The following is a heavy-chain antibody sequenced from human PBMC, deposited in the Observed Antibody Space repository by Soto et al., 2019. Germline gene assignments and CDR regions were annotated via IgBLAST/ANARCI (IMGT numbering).Heavy chain of an antibody. D-gene: IGHD3-22*01. Sequence: SQTLSLTCAVYGGSFSGYYWSWIRQPPGKGLEWIGEINHSGSTNYNPSLKSRVTISVDTSKNQFSLKLSSVTAADTAVYYCARGPPTEDYYDSSGYYPFDYWGQGTLVTVSS. V-gene: IGHV4-34*01. CDR1: GGSFSGYY. CDR2: INHSGST. J-gene: IGHJ4*02. CDR3: ARGPPTEDYYDSSGYYPFDY.